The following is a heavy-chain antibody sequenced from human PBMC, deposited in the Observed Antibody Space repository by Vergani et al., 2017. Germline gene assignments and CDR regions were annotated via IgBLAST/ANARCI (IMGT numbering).Heavy chain of an antibody. V-gene: IGHV3-21*01. CDR1: GFTFSSYS. J-gene: IGHJ5*02. CDR3: ARELSKYQLQSYIFDP. CDR2: ISSSSSYI. Sequence: EVQLVESGGGLVKPGGSLRLSCAASGFTFSSYSMNWVRQAPGKGLEWVSSISSSSSYIYYADSVKCRFTIARDNAKNSLYLQMNSLRAEDTAVYYCARELSKYQLQSYIFDPWGQGTLVTVSS. D-gene: IGHD2-2*01.